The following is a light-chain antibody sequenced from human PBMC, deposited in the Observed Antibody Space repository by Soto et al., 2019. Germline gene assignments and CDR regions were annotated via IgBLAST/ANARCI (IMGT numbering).Light chain of an antibody. J-gene: IGKJ4*01. CDR2: AAS. Sequence: DLQMTQSPSTLSGSVGARVTITCRASQTISSWLAWYQQKPGKAPKLLIYAASSLQSGVPSRFSGSGSGTDFTLTISSLQPEEFATYYCQKSYSTPLTVGGGNKVDI. CDR3: QKSYSTPLT. CDR1: QTISSW. V-gene: IGKV1-39*01.